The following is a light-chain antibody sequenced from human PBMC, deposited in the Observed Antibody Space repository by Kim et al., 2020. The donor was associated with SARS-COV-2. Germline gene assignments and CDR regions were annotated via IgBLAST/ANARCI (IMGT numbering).Light chain of an antibody. CDR1: QSVSSS. V-gene: IGKV3-11*01. CDR2: DAS. CDR3: QQRSDWPT. Sequence: EIVLTQSPATLSLSPGERATLSCRASQSVSSSLAWYQQKPGQAPRLLMYDASNRATGIPARFSGSGSGTDFTLTISSLEPEDFALYYCQQRSDWPTFGGGTKVDIK. J-gene: IGKJ4*01.